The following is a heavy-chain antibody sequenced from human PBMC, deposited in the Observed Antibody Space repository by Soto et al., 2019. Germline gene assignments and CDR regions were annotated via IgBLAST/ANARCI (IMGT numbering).Heavy chain of an antibody. V-gene: IGHV1-69*13. CDR1: GGTFSSYA. Sequence: SVKVSCKASGGTFSSYAISWVRQAPGQGLEWMGGIIPIFGTENYAQKFQGRVTITADESTSTAYMELSSLSSVTAADTAVYYCARGSSGSTTGGAYYYYGMDVWGQGTTVTVSS. J-gene: IGHJ6*02. D-gene: IGHD4-17*01. CDR2: IIPIFGTE. CDR3: ARGSSGSTTGGAYYYYGMDV.